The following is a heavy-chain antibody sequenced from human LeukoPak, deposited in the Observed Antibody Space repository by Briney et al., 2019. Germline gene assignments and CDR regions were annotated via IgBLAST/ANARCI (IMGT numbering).Heavy chain of an antibody. J-gene: IGHJ5*02. Sequence: SVKVSCKASGGTFSSYAISWVRQAPGQGLEWMGGIIPIFGTANYAQKFQGRVTITADESTSTAYMELSSLRSEDTAVYYCARDAGPLGYCSGGSCNWFDPWGQGTLVTVSS. CDR1: GGTFSSYA. CDR3: ARDAGPLGYCSGGSCNWFDP. V-gene: IGHV1-69*01. CDR2: IIPIFGTA. D-gene: IGHD2-15*01.